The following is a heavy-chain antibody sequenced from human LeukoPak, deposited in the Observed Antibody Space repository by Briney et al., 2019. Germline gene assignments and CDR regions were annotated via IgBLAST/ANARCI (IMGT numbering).Heavy chain of an antibody. V-gene: IGHV3-23*01. CDR3: AKGDDSSGYYYVTGVDY. CDR2: ISGSGGST. J-gene: IGHJ4*02. D-gene: IGHD3-22*01. CDR1: GFTFSSYA. Sequence: GGSLRLSCAASGFTFSSYAMCWVRQAPGKGLEWVSAISGSGGSTYYADSVKGRFTISRDNSKNPLYLQMNSLRAEDTAVYYCAKGDDSSGYYYVTGVDYWGQGTLVTVSS.